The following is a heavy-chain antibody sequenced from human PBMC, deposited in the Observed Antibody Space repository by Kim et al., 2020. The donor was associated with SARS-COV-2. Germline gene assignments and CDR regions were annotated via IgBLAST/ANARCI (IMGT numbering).Heavy chain of an antibody. CDR3: ARDSSYDSSGYSVQH. Sequence: SVKVSCKASGGTFSSYAISWVRQAPGQGLEWMGGIIPIFGTANFAQRFQGRVTITADESTNTAYMELSSLRSEDTAVYYCARDSSYDSSGYSVQHWGQGTLVTVSS. CDR2: IIPIFGTA. V-gene: IGHV1-69*13. D-gene: IGHD3-22*01. J-gene: IGHJ1*01. CDR1: GGTFSSYA.